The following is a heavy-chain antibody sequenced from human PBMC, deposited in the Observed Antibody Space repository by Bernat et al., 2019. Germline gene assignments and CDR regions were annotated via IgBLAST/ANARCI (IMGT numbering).Heavy chain of an antibody. CDR2: INSDGSST. D-gene: IGHD3-22*01. CDR3: ARDGLDYYDAFDY. V-gene: IGHV3-74*01. CDR1: GFTFRSYW. Sequence: EVQLVESGGGLVQPGGSLRLSCAASGFTFRSYWMHWVRQAPGKGLVWVSRINSDGSSTSYADSVKGRFTISRDNAKNTLYLQMNSLRAEDTAVYYCARDGLDYYDAFDYWGQGTLVTVSS. J-gene: IGHJ4*02.